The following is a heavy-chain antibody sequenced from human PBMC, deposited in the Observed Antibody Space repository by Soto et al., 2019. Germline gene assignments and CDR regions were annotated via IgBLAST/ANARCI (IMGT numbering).Heavy chain of an antibody. CDR2: ISSSGSTI. CDR1: GFTFSDYY. CDR3: AGGPFGYCSCGSCYSWFDP. V-gene: IGHV3-11*01. J-gene: IGHJ5*02. Sequence: QVQLVESGGGLVKPGGSLRLSCAASGFTFSDYYMSWIRQAPGKGLEWVSYISSSGSTIYYADSVKGRFTISRDNAKNSLYLEMNRLRGEDKAVLFCAGGPFGYCSCGSCYSWFDPWGQGTLVTVSS. D-gene: IGHD2-15*01.